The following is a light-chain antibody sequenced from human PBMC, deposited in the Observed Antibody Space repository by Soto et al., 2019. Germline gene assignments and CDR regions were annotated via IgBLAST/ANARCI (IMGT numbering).Light chain of an antibody. CDR3: QQYDNLPFT. Sequence: DIQMTQSPSSLSASVGDRVTITCQASQDISNYLNWYQQKPGKAPKLLLYAASTLETGVPSRFSGSGSGTDFTFTISSLQPEDIATYYCQQYDNLPFTFGPGTKVDIK. CDR1: QDISNY. V-gene: IGKV1-33*01. CDR2: AAS. J-gene: IGKJ3*01.